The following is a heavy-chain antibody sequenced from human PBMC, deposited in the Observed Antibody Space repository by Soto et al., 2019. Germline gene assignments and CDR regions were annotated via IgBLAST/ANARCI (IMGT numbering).Heavy chain of an antibody. V-gene: IGHV1-18*01. CDR3: ARAGYMVRGVMNSPDDY. J-gene: IGHJ4*02. D-gene: IGHD3-10*01. Sequence: QVQLVQSGAEVKKPGASVKVSCKASGYTFTSYGISWVRQAPGQGLEWMGWISAYNGNTNYAQKLQGRVTMTADTSTSTGYMERRSLRSDDTAVYYCARAGYMVRGVMNSPDDYWGQGTLFTVSS. CDR1: GYTFTSYG. CDR2: ISAYNGNT.